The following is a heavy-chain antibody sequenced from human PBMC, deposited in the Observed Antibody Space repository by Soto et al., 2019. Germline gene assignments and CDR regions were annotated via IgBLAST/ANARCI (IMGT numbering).Heavy chain of an antibody. Sequence: PGGSLRLAGAASGFRFDDYAMHVVRQAPGKGLEWVSGISYNSGSIGYADSVKGRFTISRDTAKNSLYLQMNSLRAEDTALYYCVKDIEENQLLYDAFDIWGQGTMVTV. CDR1: GFRFDDYA. J-gene: IGHJ3*02. V-gene: IGHV3-9*01. D-gene: IGHD2-2*01. CDR2: ISYNSGSI. CDR3: VKDIEENQLLYDAFDI.